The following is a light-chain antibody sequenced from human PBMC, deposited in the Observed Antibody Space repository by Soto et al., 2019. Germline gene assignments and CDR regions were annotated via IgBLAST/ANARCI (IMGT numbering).Light chain of an antibody. V-gene: IGLV2-14*01. CDR3: SSYTSSSTLEV. J-gene: IGLJ1*01. CDR2: DVS. Sequence: LTQPASVSGSPGQSITISCTGTSSDFGGYNYVSWYQQHPGKAPKLMIYDVSNRPSGVSNRFSGSKSGNTASLTISGLQAEDEADYYCSSYTSSSTLEVFGTGTKVTVL. CDR1: SSDFGGYNY.